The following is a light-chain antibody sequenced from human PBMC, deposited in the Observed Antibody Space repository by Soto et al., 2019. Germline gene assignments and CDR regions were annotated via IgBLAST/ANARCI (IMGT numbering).Light chain of an antibody. Sequence: QSVLTQPPSASGSPGQSVTISCTGTSSDVGGYNYVSWYQQHPGKAPKLMIYEVSKRPSGVPDRFSGSKSGNTASLTVSGLQAEDEADYYCSSYAGSNILYVFGTGTRSPS. J-gene: IGLJ1*01. CDR3: SSYAGSNILYV. CDR2: EVS. CDR1: SSDVGGYNY. V-gene: IGLV2-8*01.